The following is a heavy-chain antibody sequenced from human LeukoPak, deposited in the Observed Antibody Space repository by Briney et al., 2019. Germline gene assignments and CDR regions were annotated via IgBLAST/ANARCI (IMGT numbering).Heavy chain of an antibody. CDR1: GGTFSSYT. CDR3: ATDRFVLRYFRWLFY. Sequence: SVKVSCKASGGTFSSYTISWVRQAPGQGLEWMGRIIPILGIANYAQKFQGRVTITADKSTSTAYMELSSLRSEDTAVYYCATDRFVLRYFRWLFYWGQGTLVTVSS. CDR2: IIPILGIA. J-gene: IGHJ4*02. V-gene: IGHV1-69*04. D-gene: IGHD3-9*01.